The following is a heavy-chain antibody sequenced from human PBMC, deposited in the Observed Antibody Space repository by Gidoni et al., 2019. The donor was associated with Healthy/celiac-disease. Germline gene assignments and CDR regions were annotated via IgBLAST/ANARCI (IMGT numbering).Heavy chain of an antibody. D-gene: IGHD5-12*01. CDR3: ARDLVATGSLDY. CDR1: GGTFSSYA. Sequence: QVQLVQSGADVQTPGSSVKVSCKASGGTFSSYAISWVRQAPGQGLEWMGGIIPIFGTANYAQKFQGRVTITADESTSTAYMELSSLRSEDTAVYYCARDLVATGSLDYWGQGTLVTVSS. J-gene: IGHJ4*02. V-gene: IGHV1-69*01. CDR2: IIPIFGTA.